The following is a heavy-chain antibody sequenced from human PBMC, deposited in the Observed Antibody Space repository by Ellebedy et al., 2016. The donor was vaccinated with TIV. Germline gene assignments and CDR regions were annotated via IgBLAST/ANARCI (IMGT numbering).Heavy chain of an antibody. Sequence: GESLKISCKGSGYSFPTHWIGWVRQTPEKGLEWLGSIFPSTSDTRYRPPFQGRVAISVDTSTSTAYLQLNRLKASDTALYYCAGRPAFDMWGQGTLVTVS. J-gene: IGHJ3*02. CDR3: AGRPAFDM. V-gene: IGHV5-51*01. CDR2: IFPSTSDT. CDR1: GYSFPTHW.